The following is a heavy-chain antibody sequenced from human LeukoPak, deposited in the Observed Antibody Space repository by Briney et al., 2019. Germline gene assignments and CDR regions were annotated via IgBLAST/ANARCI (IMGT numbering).Heavy chain of an antibody. D-gene: IGHD3-10*01. Sequence: PSETLSLTCTVSGYSISSGYYWGWIRQPPGKGLEWIGSIYHSGSTYYNPSLKSRVTISVDTSKNQFSLKLSSVTAADTAMYYCARGPYPHGNYGSGSFGYWGQGILVTVSS. CDR1: GYSISSGYY. CDR3: ARGPYPHGNYGSGSFGY. CDR2: IYHSGST. J-gene: IGHJ4*02. V-gene: IGHV4-38-2*02.